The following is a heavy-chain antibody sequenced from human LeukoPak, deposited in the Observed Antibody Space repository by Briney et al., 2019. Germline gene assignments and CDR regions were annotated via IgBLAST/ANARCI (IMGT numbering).Heavy chain of an antibody. J-gene: IGHJ5*02. CDR3: AREGHLCSGGSCYWFDP. D-gene: IGHD2-15*01. Sequence: KPSETLSLTCTVSGGSISSYYWSWIRQPPGKGLEWIGYIYDSGNTKYNSSLKSRVTISVDTSKNQFSLKLSSVTAADTAVYYCAREGHLCSGGSCYWFDPWGQGTLVTVSS. CDR1: GGSISSYY. CDR2: IYDSGNT. V-gene: IGHV4-59*01.